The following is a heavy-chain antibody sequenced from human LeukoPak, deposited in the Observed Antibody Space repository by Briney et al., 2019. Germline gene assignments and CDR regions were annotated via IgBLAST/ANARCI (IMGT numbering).Heavy chain of an antibody. CDR2: IYYSGST. CDR1: GGSISSGGYS. V-gene: IGHV4-31*03. CDR3: ARVQPPIYGDCVADYFDY. Sequence: SQTLSLTCTVSGGSISSGGYSWSWIRQHPGKGLEWIGYIYYSGSTYYNPSLKSRVTISVDTSKDQFSLKLSAVTAADTAVYYCARVQPPIYGDCVADYFDYWGQGTLVTVSS. D-gene: IGHD4-17*01. J-gene: IGHJ4*02.